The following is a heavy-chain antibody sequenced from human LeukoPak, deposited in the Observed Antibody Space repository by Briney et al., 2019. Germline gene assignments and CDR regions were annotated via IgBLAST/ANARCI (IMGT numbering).Heavy chain of an antibody. D-gene: IGHD6-13*01. CDR3: AEVTAAGTWTFDI. V-gene: IGHV1-8*02. CDR2: MNPNSGNT. CDR1: GDTFIIND. J-gene: IGHJ3*02. Sequence: ASVTVSCKASGDTFIINDINWVRQATGQGLEWMGWMNPNSGNTGYAQKFQGRVTMTRNISITTAYMELTDLRSEDTAVYYCAEVTAAGTWTFDIWGQGTTVTVSS.